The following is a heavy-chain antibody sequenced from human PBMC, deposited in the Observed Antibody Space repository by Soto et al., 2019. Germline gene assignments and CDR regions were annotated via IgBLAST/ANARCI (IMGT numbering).Heavy chain of an antibody. V-gene: IGHV3-48*02. D-gene: IGHD1-1*01. CDR2: ISSSSSTI. Sequence: GGSLRLSCAASGFTFSSYSTNWVRQAPGKGLEWVSYISSSSSTIYYADSVKGRFTISRDNAKNSLYLQMNSLRDEDTAVYYHASELAALNWFDPWGQETLVTVSS. CDR1: GFTFSSYS. J-gene: IGHJ5*02. CDR3: ASELAALNWFDP.